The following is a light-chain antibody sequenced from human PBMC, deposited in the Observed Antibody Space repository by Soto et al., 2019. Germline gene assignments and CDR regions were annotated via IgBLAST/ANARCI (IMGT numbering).Light chain of an antibody. CDR2: GAS. Sequence: EIVLTQSPGTLSLSPGERATLSCRASQSVSSSSLAWYQQKPGQAPRLLMYGASKRATGIPDRFSGSGSGTDFTLTISSLEPEDFAVYYCQQRSNRPPLTFGGGTKVDIK. V-gene: IGKV3D-20*02. CDR1: QSVSSSS. J-gene: IGKJ4*01. CDR3: QQRSNRPPLT.